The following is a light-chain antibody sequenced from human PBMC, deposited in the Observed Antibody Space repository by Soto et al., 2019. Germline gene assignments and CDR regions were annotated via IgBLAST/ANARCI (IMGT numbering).Light chain of an antibody. CDR1: QSVSGNN. CDR3: QQYGRSPYT. Sequence: EIVLTQSPGTLSLSPGERATLSCRASQSVSGNNLAWYQQKPGQAPRLLIFGASSRATGIPDRFSGSGSGTDFTLTISRLEPEDFAVYSCQQYGRSPYTFGQGNKLEIK. J-gene: IGKJ2*01. CDR2: GAS. V-gene: IGKV3-20*01.